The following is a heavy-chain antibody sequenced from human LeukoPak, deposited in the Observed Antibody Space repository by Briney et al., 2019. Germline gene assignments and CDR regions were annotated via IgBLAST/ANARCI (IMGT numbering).Heavy chain of an antibody. CDR1: GYSISSNNW. J-gene: IGHJ3*02. CDR3: ARNQAVAANRGAFDI. CDR2: IYYSGNT. V-gene: IGHV4-28*01. D-gene: IGHD6-19*01. Sequence: SETLSLTCAVSGYSISSNNWWAWIRQPPGKGLEWMGYIYYSGNTYYNPYNPPLTSRVTMSVDTSKNQFSLKLDSVTEIDTAMYYCARNQAVAANRGAFDIWGQGTMVTVSS.